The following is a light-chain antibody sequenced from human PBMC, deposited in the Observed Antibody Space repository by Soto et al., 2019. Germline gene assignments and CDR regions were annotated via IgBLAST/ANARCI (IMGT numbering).Light chain of an antibody. V-gene: IGLV2-14*03. CDR3: SSFTTSSTAI. CDR1: SSDIGAFNH. Sequence: QSALTQPASVSGSPGQSITISCTGTSSDIGAFNHVAWYQQHSGEAPRIIIYDVTNRPSGVPSRFSGSKYGNTAALVIFGLQAEDEADYYCSSFTTSSTAIFGGGTKLTVL. CDR2: DVT. J-gene: IGLJ2*01.